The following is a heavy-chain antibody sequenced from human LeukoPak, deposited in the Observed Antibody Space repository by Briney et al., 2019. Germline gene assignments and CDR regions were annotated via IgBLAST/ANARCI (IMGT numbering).Heavy chain of an antibody. V-gene: IGHV1-69*06. J-gene: IGHJ3*02. CDR1: GGTFRSYA. Sequence: SSVKVSCKASGGTFRSYAISWVRQAPGQGLEWTGGIIPIFGTANYAQKFQGRVTITADKSTSTAYMELSSLRSEDTAVYYCARRYCSSTSCYLGAFDIWGQGTMVTVSS. CDR3: ARRYCSSTSCYLGAFDI. CDR2: IIPIFGTA. D-gene: IGHD2-2*01.